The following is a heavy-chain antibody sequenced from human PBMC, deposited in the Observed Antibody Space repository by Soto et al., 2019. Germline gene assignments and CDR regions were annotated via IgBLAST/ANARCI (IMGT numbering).Heavy chain of an antibody. D-gene: IGHD3-10*01. CDR1: GVSTGSDY. CDR3: ARGHYYGSGSQPALDY. CDR2: IYYSGST. V-gene: IGHV4-59*01. Sequence: LETLSLTCTVSGVSTGSDYWSWIRQPPGKGLEWIGFIYYSGSTYYYPSLRGRVTISLDKANNQFSLRLTSVTAADSAMYYCARGHYYGSGSQPALDYWGQGILVTVSS. J-gene: IGHJ4*02.